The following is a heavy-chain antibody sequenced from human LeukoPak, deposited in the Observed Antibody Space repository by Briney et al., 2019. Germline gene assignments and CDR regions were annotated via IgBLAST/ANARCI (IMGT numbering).Heavy chain of an antibody. V-gene: IGHV3-7*01. J-gene: IGHJ4*02. CDR3: ARAGSHRNSGYDY. Sequence: TGGSLRLSCAASGFTFSSYWMSWVRQAPGKGLEWVANIRQDGSTMSYVDSVRGRFTISRDNAKNSLYLQMNSLRVEDTAVYYCARAGSHRNSGYDYWGQGTLVTVSS. CDR2: IRQDGSTM. D-gene: IGHD5-12*01. CDR1: GFTFSSYW.